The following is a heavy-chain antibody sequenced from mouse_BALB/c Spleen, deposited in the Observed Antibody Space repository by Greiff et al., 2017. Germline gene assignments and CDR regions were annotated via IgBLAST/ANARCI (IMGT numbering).Heavy chain of an antibody. J-gene: IGHJ4*01. CDR3: ARKSYYRYDRDAMDY. CDR2: IDPANGNT. D-gene: IGHD2-14*01. CDR1: GFNIKDTY. V-gene: IGHV14-3*02. Sequence: SGAELVKPGASVKLSCTASGFNIKDTYMHWVKQRPEQGLEWIGRIDPANGNTKYDPKFQGKATITADTSSNTAYLQLSSLTSEDTAVYYCARKSYYRYDRDAMDYWGQGTSVTVSS.